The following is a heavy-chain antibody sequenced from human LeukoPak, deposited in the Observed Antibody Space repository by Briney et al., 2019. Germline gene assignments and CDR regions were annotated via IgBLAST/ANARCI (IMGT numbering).Heavy chain of an antibody. D-gene: IGHD1-26*01. V-gene: IGHV3-11*06. CDR2: ISSSSSYI. CDR1: GFTFSDYY. Sequence: GGSLRLSCAASGFTFSDYYMSWIRQAPGKGLEWVSSISSSSSYIYYADSVKGRFTISRDNAKNSLYLQTNSLRAEDTAVYYCARDPRDVGDDAFDIWGQGTMVTVSS. J-gene: IGHJ3*02. CDR3: ARDPRDVGDDAFDI.